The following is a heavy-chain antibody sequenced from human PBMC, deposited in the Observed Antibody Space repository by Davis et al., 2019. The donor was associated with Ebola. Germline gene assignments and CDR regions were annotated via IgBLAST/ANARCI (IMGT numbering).Heavy chain of an antibody. CDR1: GFAFRNYV. D-gene: IGHD3-9*01. V-gene: IGHV3-33*01. Sequence: PSETLSLTCAASGFAFRNYVMHWVRQPPGKGLEWVGVTWYDGNDKYYGDSVQGRFTISRDNARDSLYLQMDSLRVEDTAIYYCARDAFSLSRYDTEDHWGQGTLVTVSS. CDR3: ARDAFSLSRYDTEDH. J-gene: IGHJ4*02. CDR2: TWYDGNDK.